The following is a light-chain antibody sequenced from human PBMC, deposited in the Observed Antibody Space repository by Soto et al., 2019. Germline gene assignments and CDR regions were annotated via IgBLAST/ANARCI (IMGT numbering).Light chain of an antibody. V-gene: IGLV4-69*01. CDR1: SGHSSYA. J-gene: IGLJ2*01. Sequence: QSVLTQSPSASASLGASVKLTCTLSSGHSSYAIAWHQKQPGKGPRYLMDLNNDGSHTKGDGIPDGFSGSSSGADRYLIISSLQSEDEADYYCQTWGTGFQFFGGGTQLTVL. CDR2: LNNDGSH. CDR3: QTWGTGFQF.